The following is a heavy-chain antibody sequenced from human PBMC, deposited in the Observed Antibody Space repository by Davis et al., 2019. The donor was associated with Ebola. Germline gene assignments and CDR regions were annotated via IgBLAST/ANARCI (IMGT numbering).Heavy chain of an antibody. CDR1: GYTFSGYF. Sequence: AASVKVSCKASGYTFSGYFMHWVRQAPGQGLEWMGQINPNSGGTNYAQKFQGRVTMTRNTSISTAYMELSSLRSEDTAVYYCARVCDPHDSSGYYPHDAFDIWGQGTMVTVSS. J-gene: IGHJ3*02. CDR3: ARVCDPHDSSGYYPHDAFDI. V-gene: IGHV1-2*06. D-gene: IGHD3-22*01. CDR2: INPNSGGT.